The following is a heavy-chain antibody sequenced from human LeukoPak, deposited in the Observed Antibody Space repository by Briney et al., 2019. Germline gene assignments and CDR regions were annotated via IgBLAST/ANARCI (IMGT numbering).Heavy chain of an antibody. J-gene: IGHJ1*01. Sequence: SVKVSCKASGGTFSSYAISWVRQAPGQGLEWMGRIIPILGIANYAQKFQGRVTITADKSTSTAYMELSSLRSEDTAVYYCAKLSLGTVTTGYFQHWGQGTLVTVSS. V-gene: IGHV1-69*04. CDR3: AKLSLGTVTTGYFQH. CDR1: GGTFSSYA. CDR2: IIPILGIA. D-gene: IGHD4-17*01.